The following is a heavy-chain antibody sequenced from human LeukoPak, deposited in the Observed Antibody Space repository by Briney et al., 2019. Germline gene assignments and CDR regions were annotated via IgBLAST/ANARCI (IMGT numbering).Heavy chain of an antibody. V-gene: IGHV4-34*01. Sequence: SETLSLTCAVYGGSFSGYHWSWIRQPPGKGLEWIGEINHSGSTNYNPSLKSRVTISVDTSKNQFSLKLSSATAADTAVYYCARRIPWFDPWGQGTLVTVSS. CDR2: INHSGST. CDR1: GGSFSGYH. D-gene: IGHD2-21*01. J-gene: IGHJ5*02. CDR3: ARRIPWFDP.